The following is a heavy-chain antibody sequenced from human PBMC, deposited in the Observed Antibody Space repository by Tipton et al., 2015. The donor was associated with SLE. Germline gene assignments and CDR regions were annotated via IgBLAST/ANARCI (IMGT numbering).Heavy chain of an antibody. CDR3: AGTNYDVLTGYHRVDTFDI. V-gene: IGHV4-59*11. Sequence: TLSLTCTVSGGSISSHYWSWFRQPPGKGLEWIGYIYSGGSTNYNPPLKSRVSISVDTSKNQFSLELSSVTAADTAVYYCAGTNYDVLTGYHRVDTFDIWGQGTMVTVSS. D-gene: IGHD3-9*01. CDR1: GGSISSHY. J-gene: IGHJ3*02. CDR2: IYSGGST.